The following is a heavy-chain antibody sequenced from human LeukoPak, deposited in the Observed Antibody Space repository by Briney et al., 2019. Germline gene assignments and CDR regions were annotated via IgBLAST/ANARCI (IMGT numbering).Heavy chain of an antibody. V-gene: IGHV3-30-3*01. CDR3: ARDLGGYDFPI. CDR2: ISYDGSNK. CDR1: GFTFSSYA. Sequence: GRSLRLSCAASGFTFSSYAMHWVRQAPGKGLEWVAVISYDGSNKHYADSVKGRFTISRDNSKNTLYLQMNSLRAEDTAVYYCARDLGGYDFPIWGQGTRVTVSS. D-gene: IGHD5-12*01. J-gene: IGHJ3*02.